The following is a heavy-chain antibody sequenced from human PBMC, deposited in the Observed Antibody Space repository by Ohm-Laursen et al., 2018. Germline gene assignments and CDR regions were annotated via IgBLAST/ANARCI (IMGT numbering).Heavy chain of an antibody. CDR1: GVSISSYY. J-gene: IGHJ2*01. V-gene: IGHV4-59*01. CDR3: ARLTEYYYGSGSYSYWYLDL. Sequence: TLSLTCSVSGVSISSYYWSWIRQPPGKGLEWIGYISYSGSTSYSPSLRSRVTTSVDTSKNQFSLKLSSVTAADTAAYYCARLTEYYYGSGSYSYWYLDLWGRGTLFTVSS. D-gene: IGHD3-10*01. CDR2: ISYSGST.